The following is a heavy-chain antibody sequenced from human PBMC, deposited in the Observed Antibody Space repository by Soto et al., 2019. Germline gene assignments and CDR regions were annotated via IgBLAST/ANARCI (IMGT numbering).Heavy chain of an antibody. D-gene: IGHD3-22*01. CDR2: IYYSGST. J-gene: IGHJ4*02. CDR3: ARDSRYYDVYYFDY. CDR1: GGSISSGGYY. Sequence: SETLSLTCSVSGGSISSGGYYWSWIRQHPGKGLEWIGYIYYSGSTYYNPSLKSRVTISVDTSKNQFSLKLSSVTAADTAVYYCARDSRYYDVYYFDYWGQGTLVTVSS. V-gene: IGHV4-31*03.